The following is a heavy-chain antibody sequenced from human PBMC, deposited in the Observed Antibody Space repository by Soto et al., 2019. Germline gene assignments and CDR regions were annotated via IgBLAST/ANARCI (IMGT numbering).Heavy chain of an antibody. Sequence: QVQLVQSGAEVKKPGSSVKVSCKASGGTFSSYTISWVRQAPGQGLEWMGRIIPILGIANYAQKFQGRVTITADKSTGTADMDLSSLRSEDTAVYYCLNIPHYWGQGTLVTVSS. CDR1: GGTFSSYT. CDR2: IIPILGIA. CDR3: LNIPHY. J-gene: IGHJ4*02. V-gene: IGHV1-69*02.